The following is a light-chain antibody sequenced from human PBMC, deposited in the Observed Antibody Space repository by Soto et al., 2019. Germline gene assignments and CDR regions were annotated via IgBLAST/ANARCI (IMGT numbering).Light chain of an antibody. V-gene: IGKV1-13*02. CDR3: QQYYRSSIT. CDR2: DAS. CDR1: QGISSY. J-gene: IGKJ5*01. Sequence: AIQLTQSPSSLSASVGDSVTITCRASQGISSYLAWYQQKPGKAPKLLIYDASTLERGVPYRFSGTGSGTEFTLTISSLQPDDFATYYCQQYYRSSITCGQGTRLEIK.